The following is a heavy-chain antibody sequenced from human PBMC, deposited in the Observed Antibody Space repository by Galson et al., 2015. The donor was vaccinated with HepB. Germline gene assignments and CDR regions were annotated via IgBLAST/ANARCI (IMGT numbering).Heavy chain of an antibody. CDR2: IDPSDSYT. J-gene: IGHJ6*02. Sequence: QSGAEVKKPGESLRISCKGSGYSFTKYWISWVRQMPGRGLEWMGRIDPSDSYTKYSPSFQGQVTISADKTISTAYLQWSSLKASDTAMYYCVRHKDIVIIRTILYYYAMDDWGQETTVTVSS. D-gene: IGHD2-8*01. CDR1: GYSFTKYW. V-gene: IGHV5-10-1*04. CDR3: VRHKDIVIIRTILYYYAMDD.